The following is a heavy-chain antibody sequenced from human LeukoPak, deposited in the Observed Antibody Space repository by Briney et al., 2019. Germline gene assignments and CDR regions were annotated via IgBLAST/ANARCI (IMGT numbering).Heavy chain of an antibody. J-gene: IGHJ3*02. V-gene: IGHV1-69*04. Sequence: ASVKVSCKASGGTFSSYAISWVRQAPGQGLEWMGRIIPILGIANYAQKFQGRVTITADKSTSTAYMELSSLRSEDTAVYYCAREVRADNIAAAVRNAFDIWGQGTMVTVSS. D-gene: IGHD6-13*01. CDR2: IIPILGIA. CDR1: GGTFSSYA. CDR3: AREVRADNIAAAVRNAFDI.